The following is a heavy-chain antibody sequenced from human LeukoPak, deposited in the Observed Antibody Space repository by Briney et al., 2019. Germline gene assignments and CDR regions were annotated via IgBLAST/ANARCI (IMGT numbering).Heavy chain of an antibody. V-gene: IGHV3-11*01. D-gene: IGHD2-2*01. Sequence: GGSLRLSCAASAFTFSDYYMSWIRQAPGKGLEWVSYISSGGSTIDYADSVKGRFTISRDDAKNSLYLQMNSLRAEDTAVYYCARDGDIVVVPAAPDYWGQGTLVTVSS. J-gene: IGHJ4*02. CDR3: ARDGDIVVVPAAPDY. CDR1: AFTFSDYY. CDR2: ISSGGSTI.